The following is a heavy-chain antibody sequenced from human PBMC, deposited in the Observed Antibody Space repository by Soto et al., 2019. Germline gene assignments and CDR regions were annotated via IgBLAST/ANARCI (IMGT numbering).Heavy chain of an antibody. Sequence: QVQLVQSGAEVKKPGSSVKVSCKASGGTFSSYAISWVRQAPGQGLEWMGGIIPIFGTANYAQKFQGRVTITADESTSTAYMELSSLRSEDTAVYYCARGIAVAGTTHKYYFDYWGQGTLVTVSS. J-gene: IGHJ4*02. D-gene: IGHD6-19*01. CDR1: GGTFSSYA. CDR2: IIPIFGTA. V-gene: IGHV1-69*12. CDR3: ARGIAVAGTTHKYYFDY.